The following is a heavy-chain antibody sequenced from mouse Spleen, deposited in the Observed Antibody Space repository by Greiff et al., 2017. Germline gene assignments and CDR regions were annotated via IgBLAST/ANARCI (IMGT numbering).Heavy chain of an antibody. CDR3: ARKEPYYYGSSYFDY. Sequence: EVKLMESGPELVKPGDSVKISCKASGYSFTGYFMNWVMQSHGKSLEWIGRINPYNGDTFYNQKFKGKATLTVDKSSSTAHMELRSLTSEDSAVYYCARKEPYYYGSSYFDYWGQGTTLTVSS. CDR1: GYSFTGYF. J-gene: IGHJ2*01. CDR2: INPYNGDT. D-gene: IGHD1-1*01. V-gene: IGHV1-20*01.